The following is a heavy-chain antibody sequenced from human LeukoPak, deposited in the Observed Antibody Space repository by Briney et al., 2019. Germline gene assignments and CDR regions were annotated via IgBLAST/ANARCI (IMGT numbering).Heavy chain of an antibody. CDR3: ARQEAVGATQYFQN. CDR2: IYYTGST. Sequence: PSETLSLTCTVSGDSISSYYWSWIRQPPGKGLEWIGYIYYTGSTNYNPSLKSRVTISVDTSKNQFSLKLSSVTAADTAAYYCARQEAVGATQYFQNWGQGTLVTVSS. V-gene: IGHV4-59*08. J-gene: IGHJ1*01. CDR1: GDSISSYY. D-gene: IGHD1-26*01.